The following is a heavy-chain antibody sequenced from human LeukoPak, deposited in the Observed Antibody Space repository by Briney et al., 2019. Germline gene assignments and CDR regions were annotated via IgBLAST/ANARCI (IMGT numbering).Heavy chain of an antibody. V-gene: IGHV1-69*01. D-gene: IGHD3-10*01. Sequence: SVKVSCKASGGTFSSYAISWVRQAPGQGLEWMGGIIPIFGTANYAQKFQGRVTITADESTSTAYMELSSLRSEDTAVYYCARDDYDSGSFTTFGYWGQGTLVTVSS. CDR1: GGTFSSYA. J-gene: IGHJ4*02. CDR3: ARDDYDSGSFTTFGY. CDR2: IIPIFGTA.